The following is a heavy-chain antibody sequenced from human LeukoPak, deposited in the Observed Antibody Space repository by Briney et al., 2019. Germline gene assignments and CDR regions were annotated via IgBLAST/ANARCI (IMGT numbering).Heavy chain of an antibody. CDR2: ISAYNGNT. CDR1: GYTFTSYG. CDR3: ARDSKWSIYDYYYGMDV. Sequence: ASVKVSCKASGYTFTSYGISWVRQAPGQGLEWMGWISAYNGNTNYAQKLQGRVTMTTDTSTSTAYMELRSLRSDDTAVYYCARDSKWSIYDYYYGMDVWGQGTTVTVSS. V-gene: IGHV1-18*01. D-gene: IGHD2-8*02. J-gene: IGHJ6*02.